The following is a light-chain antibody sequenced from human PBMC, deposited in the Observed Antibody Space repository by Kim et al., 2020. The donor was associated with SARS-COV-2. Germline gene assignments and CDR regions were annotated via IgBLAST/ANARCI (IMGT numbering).Light chain of an antibody. Sequence: NFMLTQPHSVSESPGKTVTISCTRSTGTIANNYVQWYQHRPGSSPTTVIFEDNRRPSGVPDRFSGSIDSSSNSASLTISGLKTEDEADYYCQSYDASSVVFGGGTQLTV. CDR3: QSYDASSVV. CDR2: EDN. CDR1: TGTIANNY. J-gene: IGLJ7*01. V-gene: IGLV6-57*01.